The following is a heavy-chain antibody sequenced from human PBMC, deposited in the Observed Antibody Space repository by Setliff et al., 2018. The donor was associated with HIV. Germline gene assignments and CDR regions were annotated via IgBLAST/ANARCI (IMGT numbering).Heavy chain of an antibody. J-gene: IGHJ4*02. Sequence: SETLSLTCSVSGGSISSGGFYWSWIRQHPGKGLEWIGYIYYTGSAYYNPSLKSRVNISVDMSKNQFSLNMTSLTVADTAVYFCARERSGSYYPDLDCWGQGTLVTRLL. CDR2: IYYTGSA. CDR3: ARERSGSYYPDLDC. CDR1: GGSISSGGFY. D-gene: IGHD1-26*01. V-gene: IGHV4-31*03.